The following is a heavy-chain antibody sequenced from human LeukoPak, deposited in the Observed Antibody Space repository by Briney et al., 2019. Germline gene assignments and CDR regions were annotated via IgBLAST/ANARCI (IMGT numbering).Heavy chain of an antibody. CDR3: ARSTYYYDSSGFNYAAFDI. D-gene: IGHD3-22*01. CDR2: ISSSGSTI. CDR1: GFTFSSYE. V-gene: IGHV3-48*03. J-gene: IGHJ3*02. Sequence: PGGSLRLSCAASGFTFSSYEMNWVRQAPGKGLEWVSYISSSGSTIYYADSVKGRFTISRDNAKNSLYLQMNSLRAEDTAVYYCARSTYYYDSSGFNYAAFDIWGQGTMVTVSS.